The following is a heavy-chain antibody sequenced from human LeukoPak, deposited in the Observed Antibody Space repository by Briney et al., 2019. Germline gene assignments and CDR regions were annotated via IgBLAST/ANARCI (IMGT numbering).Heavy chain of an antibody. CDR3: AKKRYYYGSGSYSDY. J-gene: IGHJ4*02. CDR2: ISGSGGST. Sequence: GGSLRLSCAASGFTFSSYAMSWVRQAPGKGLVWVSAISGSGGSTYYADSVKGRFTISRDNSKNTLYLQMNSLRAEDTAVYYCAKKRYYYGSGSYSDYWGQGTLVTVSS. D-gene: IGHD3-10*01. CDR1: GFTFSSYA. V-gene: IGHV3-23*01.